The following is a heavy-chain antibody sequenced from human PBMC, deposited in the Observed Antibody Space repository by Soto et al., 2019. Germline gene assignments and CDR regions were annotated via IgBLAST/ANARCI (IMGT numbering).Heavy chain of an antibody. Sequence: QVQLVQSGAEVKKPGSSVKVSCKASGGTFSSYAISWVRQAPGQGLEWMGGIIPIFGTANYAQKFQGRGTITADASTRTADMELGSLRSEDTAVYYCASRLDIAAQTRQQCYYYYYGMDVWGQGTTVTVSS. V-gene: IGHV1-69*12. CDR1: GGTFSSYA. D-gene: IGHD6-13*01. J-gene: IGHJ6*02. CDR2: IIPIFGTA. CDR3: ASRLDIAAQTRQQCYYYYYGMDV.